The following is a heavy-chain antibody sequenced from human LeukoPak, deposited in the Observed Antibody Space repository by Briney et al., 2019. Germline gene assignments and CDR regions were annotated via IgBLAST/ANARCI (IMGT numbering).Heavy chain of an antibody. D-gene: IGHD4-11*01. CDR3: ASTTVTTPFDY. CDR1: GGSISSYY. CDR2: IYYSGST. Sequence: SETLSLTCTVSGGSISSYYWSWIRQPPGKGLEWIGYIYYSGSTYYNPSLKSRVTISVDTSKNQFSLKLSSVTAADTAVYYCASTTVTTPFDYWGQGTLVTVSS. V-gene: IGHV4-59*08. J-gene: IGHJ4*02.